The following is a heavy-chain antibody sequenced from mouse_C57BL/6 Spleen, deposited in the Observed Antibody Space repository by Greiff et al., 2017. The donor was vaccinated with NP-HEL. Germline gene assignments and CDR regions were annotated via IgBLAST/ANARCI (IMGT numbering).Heavy chain of an antibody. J-gene: IGHJ4*01. D-gene: IGHD2-5*01. CDR2: ISYSGST. CDR3: ARGRLYYSNYDYAMDY. V-gene: IGHV3-1*01. Sequence: EVKLVESGPGMVKPSQSLSLTCTVTGYSITSGYDWHWIRHFPGNKLEWMGYISYSGSTNYNPSLKSRISITHDTSKNHFFLKLNSVTTEDTATYYCARGRLYYSNYDYAMDYWGQGTSVTVSS. CDR1: GYSITSGYD.